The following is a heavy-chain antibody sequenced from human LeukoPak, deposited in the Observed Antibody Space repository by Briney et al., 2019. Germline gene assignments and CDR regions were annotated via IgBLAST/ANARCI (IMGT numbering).Heavy chain of an antibody. CDR3: AKDGGGTTYYYDSSGYFYEGGYFDY. CDR2: ISGSGGST. J-gene: IGHJ4*02. D-gene: IGHD3-22*01. Sequence: PGGSLRLSCAASGFTFSSYAMSWVRQAPGKGLEWVSAISGSGGSTYYADSVKGRFTISRDNSKNTLHLQMNSLRAEDTAVYYCAKDGGGTTYYYDSSGYFYEGGYFDYWGQGTLVTVSS. V-gene: IGHV3-23*01. CDR1: GFTFSSYA.